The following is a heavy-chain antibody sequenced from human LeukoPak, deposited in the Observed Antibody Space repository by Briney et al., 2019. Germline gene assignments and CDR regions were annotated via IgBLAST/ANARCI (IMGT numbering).Heavy chain of an antibody. D-gene: IGHD6-13*01. CDR2: ISAYNGNT. J-gene: IGHJ4*02. V-gene: IGHV1-18*01. Sequence: GASVKVSCKASGGTFSSYAISWVRQAPGQGLEWMGWISAYNGNTNYAQKLQGRVTMTTDTSTSTAYMELRSLTSDDTAVYYCARAAAAAGRGVSYWGQGTLVTVSS. CDR1: GGTFSSYA. CDR3: ARAAAAAGRGVSY.